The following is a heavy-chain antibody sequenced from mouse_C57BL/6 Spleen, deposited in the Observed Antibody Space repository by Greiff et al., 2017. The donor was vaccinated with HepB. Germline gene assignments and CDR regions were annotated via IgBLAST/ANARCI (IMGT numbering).Heavy chain of an antibody. CDR3: ATNPPVGYAMDY. J-gene: IGHJ4*01. CDR2: IWSGGST. CDR1: GFSLTSYG. V-gene: IGHV2-2*01. Sequence: QVQLQQSGPGLVQPSQSLSITCTVSGFSLTSYGVHWVRQSPGKGLEWLGVIWSGGSTDYNAAFISRLSIIKDNSNSQVFFKMNRLQADDSSIYYFATNPPVGYAMDYWGQGTSVTVSS.